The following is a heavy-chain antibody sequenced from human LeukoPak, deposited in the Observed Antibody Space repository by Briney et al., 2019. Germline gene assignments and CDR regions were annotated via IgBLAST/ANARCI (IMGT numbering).Heavy chain of an antibody. V-gene: IGHV3-48*03. CDR2: ISSSGSTI. J-gene: IGHJ6*03. CDR3: ARSGYCSSTSCYRDYYYYMDV. Sequence: PGGSLRLSCAASGFTFSSYEMNWVRQAPGKGLEWVSYISSSGSTIYYADSVKGRFTISRDNAKNSLYLQMNSLRAEDTALYHCARSGYCSSTSCYRDYYYYMDVWGKGTTVTISS. D-gene: IGHD2-2*02. CDR1: GFTFSSYE.